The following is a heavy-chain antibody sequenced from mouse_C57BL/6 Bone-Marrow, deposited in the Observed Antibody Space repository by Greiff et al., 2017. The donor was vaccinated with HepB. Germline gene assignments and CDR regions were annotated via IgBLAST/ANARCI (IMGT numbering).Heavy chain of an antibody. D-gene: IGHD2-3*01. V-gene: IGHV1-82*01. Sequence: QVQLQQSGPELVKPGASVKISCKASGYAFSSSWMNWVKQRPGKGLEWIGRIYPGDGDTNYNGKFKGKATLTADKSSSTANMQLSSLTSEDSAVYFCARKRDGYYAWFAYWGQGTLVTVSA. CDR3: ARKRDGYYAWFAY. J-gene: IGHJ3*01. CDR2: IYPGDGDT. CDR1: GYAFSSSW.